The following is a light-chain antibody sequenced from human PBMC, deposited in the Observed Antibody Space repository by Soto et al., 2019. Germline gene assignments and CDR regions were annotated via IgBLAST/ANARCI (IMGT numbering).Light chain of an antibody. CDR2: GAS. J-gene: IGKJ4*01. CDR1: QGIGNY. CDR3: QKYNTAPLT. Sequence: DIQMTQSPLSLSASVGDRVTITCRASQGIGNYLAWFQQKPGRVPKLLIYGASALQTGVPSRFSGSGSGTEFNFTISSLQPEDVATYYCQKYNTAPLTFXGGTKVDIK. V-gene: IGKV1-27*01.